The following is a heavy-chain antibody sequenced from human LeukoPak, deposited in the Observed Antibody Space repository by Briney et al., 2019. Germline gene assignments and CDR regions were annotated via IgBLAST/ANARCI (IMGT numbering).Heavy chain of an antibody. CDR2: ISSTSMFT. Sequence: GGSLRLSCAASGFTFSDYYMNWIRQAPGKGLEWVSHISSTSMFTEYADSVRGRFTVSRDNAKNLVFLQMYSLSVEDSAVYYCARSVQLTSSDLWGQGALVTVS. CDR1: GFTFSDYY. D-gene: IGHD4/OR15-4a*01. CDR3: ARSVQLTSSDL. J-gene: IGHJ5*02. V-gene: IGHV3-11*03.